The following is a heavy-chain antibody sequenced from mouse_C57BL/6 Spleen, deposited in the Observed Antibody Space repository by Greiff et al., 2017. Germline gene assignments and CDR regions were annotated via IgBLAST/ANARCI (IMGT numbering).Heavy chain of an antibody. CDR3: GRDESSNAMDY. CDR2: IKYDGSRT. J-gene: IGHJ4*01. V-gene: IGHV5-16*01. CDR1: GFTFSDYY. Sequence: DVQLQQPEGGLVQPGRSMKLSCTASGFTFSDYYMAWVRQVPEKGLEWVANIKYDGSRTYYLDSLKSRFIISRDNAKNILYLQKRSLMSEDTATYYCGRDESSNAMDYWGQVTSGTVSS. D-gene: IGHD1-1*01.